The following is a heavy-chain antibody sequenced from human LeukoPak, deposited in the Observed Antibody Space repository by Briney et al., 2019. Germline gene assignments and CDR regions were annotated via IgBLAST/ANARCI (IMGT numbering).Heavy chain of an antibody. CDR3: ARDPVVGATSGAFDI. D-gene: IGHD1-26*01. J-gene: IGHJ3*02. CDR1: GFTFSSYS. V-gene: IGHV3-21*01. CDR2: ISSSSSYI. Sequence: GGSLRLSCSASGFTFSSYSMNWVRQAPAKGLEWVSSISSSSSYIYYADSVKGRFTISRDNAKNSLYLQMNSLRAEDTAVYYCARDPVVGATSGAFDIWGQGTMVTVSS.